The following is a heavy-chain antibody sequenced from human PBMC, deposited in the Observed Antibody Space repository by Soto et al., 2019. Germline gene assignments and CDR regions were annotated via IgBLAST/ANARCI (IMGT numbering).Heavy chain of an antibody. CDR2: IYYSGST. J-gene: IGHJ6*02. CDR1: GGSISSYY. Sequence: QVQLQESGPGLVKPSETLSLTCTVSGGSISSYYWSWIRQPPGKGLEWIGYIYYSGSTNYNPSLKSRVAISVVTSKNQFSLKLSSVTAADTAVYYCARLRCSGVSCYSYYYYGMDVWGQGTTVTVSS. D-gene: IGHD2-15*01. CDR3: ARLRCSGVSCYSYYYYGMDV. V-gene: IGHV4-59*08.